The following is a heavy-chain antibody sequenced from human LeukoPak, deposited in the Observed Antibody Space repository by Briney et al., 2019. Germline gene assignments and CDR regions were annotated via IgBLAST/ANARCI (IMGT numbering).Heavy chain of an antibody. CDR2: IYYSGST. CDR3: ASGGPTPFDY. CDR1: GGSISSGGYY. Sequence: NASQTLSLTCTVSGGSISSGGYYWSWIRQHPGKGLEWIGYIYYSGSTYYSPSLKGRVTISVDTSKNQFSLKLSSVTAADTAVYYCASGGPTPFDYWGQGTLVTVSS. V-gene: IGHV4-31*03. J-gene: IGHJ4*02.